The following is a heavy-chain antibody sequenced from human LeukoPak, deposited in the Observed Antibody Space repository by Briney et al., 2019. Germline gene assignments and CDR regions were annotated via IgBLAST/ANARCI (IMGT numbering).Heavy chain of an antibody. D-gene: IGHD5-18*01. CDR3: ARGKGYSYGGQRGGSDYYYMDV. CDR2: IGHSGDT. CDR1: GGSFSGYY. V-gene: IGHV4-34*01. Sequence: SETLSLTCAVYGGSFSGYYWSRIRQPPGKGLEWIGEIGHSGDTKYNASLKSRVSLSVDTSKNQISLKMNFVTAADTTLYYCARGKGYSYGGQRGGSDYYYMDVWGKGTTVTVSS. J-gene: IGHJ6*03.